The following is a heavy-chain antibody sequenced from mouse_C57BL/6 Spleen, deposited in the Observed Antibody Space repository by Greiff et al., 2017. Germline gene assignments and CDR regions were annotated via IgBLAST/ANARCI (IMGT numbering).Heavy chain of an antibody. V-gene: IGHV5-9-1*02. Sequence: VESGDGLVKPGGSLKLSCAASGFTFSSYAMSWVRQTPEKRLEWVAYISSGGDYIYYADTVKGRFTISRDNARNTLYLQMSSLKSEDTAMYYCTREGALGLGLDYWGQGTTLTVSS. J-gene: IGHJ2*01. CDR3: TREGALGLGLDY. CDR2: ISSGGDYI. D-gene: IGHD3-3*01. CDR1: GFTFSSYA.